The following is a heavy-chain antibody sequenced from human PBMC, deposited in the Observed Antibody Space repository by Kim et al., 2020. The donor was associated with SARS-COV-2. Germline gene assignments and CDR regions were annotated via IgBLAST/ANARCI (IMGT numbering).Heavy chain of an antibody. Sequence: GGSLRLSCAASGFTFSTKYMHWVRQTPGKGLQWVSVIYSGGHTEYAASVRGRFTISRDNSRSSLYLQMNDLRVDDTALYYCASLNSLTNSWFDPSDFWGQGTLVTVSS. D-gene: IGHD3-10*01. CDR2: IYSGGHT. J-gene: IGHJ4*02. V-gene: IGHV3-53*05. CDR1: GFTFSTKY. CDR3: ASLNSLTNSWFDPSDF.